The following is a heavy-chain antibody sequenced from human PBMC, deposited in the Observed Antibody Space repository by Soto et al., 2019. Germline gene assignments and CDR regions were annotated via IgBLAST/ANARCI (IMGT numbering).Heavy chain of an antibody. CDR2: IYYSGST. CDR3: AREKPTDEGLFDP. Sequence: PSETLCLTCTVAGGSISSSSDYWGWIRQPPGKGLEWIGSIYYSGSTYYNPSLKSRVTISVDTSKNQFSLKLSSVTAADTAVYYCAREKPTDEGLFDPWGQGSLVTVSS. CDR1: GGSISSSSDY. V-gene: IGHV4-39*02. J-gene: IGHJ5*02.